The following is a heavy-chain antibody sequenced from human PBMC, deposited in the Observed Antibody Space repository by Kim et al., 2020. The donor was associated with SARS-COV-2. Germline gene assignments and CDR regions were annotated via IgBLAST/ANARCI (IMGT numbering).Heavy chain of an antibody. D-gene: IGHD5-12*01. CDR3: ATWLQSHFDY. Sequence: NPHYPDSVKGRFTISSDNSQNTVYLHMSSLRAEDTAIYYCATWLQSHFDYWGQGTLVTVSS. V-gene: IGHV3-23*01. CDR2: NP. J-gene: IGHJ4*02.